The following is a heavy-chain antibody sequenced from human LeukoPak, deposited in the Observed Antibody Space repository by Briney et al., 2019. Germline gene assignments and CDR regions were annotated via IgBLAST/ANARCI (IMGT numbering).Heavy chain of an antibody. CDR2: INPSGGST. CDR1: GYTFTSYY. D-gene: IGHD5-18*01. V-gene: IGHV1-46*01. J-gene: IGHJ4*02. Sequence: ASVKVSCKASGYTFTSYYMHWVRQAPGQGLEWMGIINPSGGSTGYAQKFQGRVTMTRDTSTSTVYMELSSLRSEDTAVYYCARVQGYTAMVYYFDYWGQGTLVTVSS. CDR3: ARVQGYTAMVYYFDY.